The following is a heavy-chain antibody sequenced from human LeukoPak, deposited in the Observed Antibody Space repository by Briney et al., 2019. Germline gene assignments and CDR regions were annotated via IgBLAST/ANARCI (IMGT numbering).Heavy chain of an antibody. J-gene: IGHJ5*02. V-gene: IGHV3-48*01. Sequence: GESLRLSCAASGFTFSSYSMNWFRQAPVKGLEWVSYISSASNTIYCADSVKGRFTISRDNAKNSLYLQMNSLRAEDTAMYYCARDGWFGDYNWFDPWGQGTLVTVSS. CDR1: GFTFSSYS. CDR3: ARDGWFGDYNWFDP. D-gene: IGHD3-10*01. CDR2: ISSASNTI.